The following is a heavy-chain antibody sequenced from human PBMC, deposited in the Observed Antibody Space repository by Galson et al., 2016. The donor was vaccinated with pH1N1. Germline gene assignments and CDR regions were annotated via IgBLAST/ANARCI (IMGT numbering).Heavy chain of an antibody. J-gene: IGHJ4*02. CDR1: GFTFSDYG. V-gene: IGHV3-23*05. Sequence: SLRLSCAASGFTFSDYGMSWVRQAPGKGLEWVSSISKSDNTTYYADSVKGRFTISRDNSKNTLYLQMNSLRADDTAIYYCAQRGYWGQGTLVAVSS. CDR3: AQRGY. CDR2: ISKSDNTT.